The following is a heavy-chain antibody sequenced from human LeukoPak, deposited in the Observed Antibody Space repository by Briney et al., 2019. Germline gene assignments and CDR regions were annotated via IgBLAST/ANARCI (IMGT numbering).Heavy chain of an antibody. CDR1: GGSISNYY. D-gene: IGHD3-3*01. CDR2: ISYSGST. CDR3: ARHIPVIWSSGYYYGMDV. J-gene: IGHJ6*02. Sequence: SETLSLTCTVSGGSISNYYWSWIRQLPGKGLEWIGYISYSGSTNYNPSLRSRVAISEDTSRNQFSLRLNSVTAADTAVYYCARHIPVIWSSGYYYGMDVWGQGTTVTVSS. V-gene: IGHV4-59*08.